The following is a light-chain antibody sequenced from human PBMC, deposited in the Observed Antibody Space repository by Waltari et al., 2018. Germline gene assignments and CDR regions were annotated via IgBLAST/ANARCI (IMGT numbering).Light chain of an antibody. J-gene: IGKJ1*01. CDR2: SAS. CDR1: QTISNY. CDR3: QQSYSTET. V-gene: IGKV1-39*01. Sequence: IQMPQSPSSLSASVGDRVTITCRASQTISNYLNWYQQKPGKAPKLLIYSASTLQSGVPSRFSGSRYETDFTLTISSLQPEDFATYYCQQSYSTETFGEGTKVEVK.